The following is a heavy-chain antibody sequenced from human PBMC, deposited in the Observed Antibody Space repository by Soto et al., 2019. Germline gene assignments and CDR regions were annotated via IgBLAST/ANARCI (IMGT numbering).Heavy chain of an antibody. D-gene: IGHD3-9*01. J-gene: IGHJ6*02. CDR3: ARADYEILTGSYAMDV. Sequence: SQTLSLTCTVSDDFISSYYWNWIRQPAGKGLEWIGRVSTNGATNYNPSLESRVTMSVDTSKNQFSLKLTSVTAADTAVYFCARADYEILTGSYAMDVWGQGTTVTVSS. CDR1: DDFISSYY. CDR2: VSTNGAT. V-gene: IGHV4-4*07.